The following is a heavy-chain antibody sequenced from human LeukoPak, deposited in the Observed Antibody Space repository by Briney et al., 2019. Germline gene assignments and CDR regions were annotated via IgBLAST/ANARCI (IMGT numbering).Heavy chain of an antibody. Sequence: PSETLSLTCIVSGSSISSSSYYWGWIRQPPGKGLEWIGSIYYSGSTYYNPSLKSRVTISVDTSKNQFSLKLSSVTAADTAVYYCARDRWDGRQGGYWGQGTLVTVSS. D-gene: IGHD1-26*01. CDR3: ARDRWDGRQGGY. V-gene: IGHV4-39*07. CDR1: GSSISSSSYY. CDR2: IYYSGST. J-gene: IGHJ4*02.